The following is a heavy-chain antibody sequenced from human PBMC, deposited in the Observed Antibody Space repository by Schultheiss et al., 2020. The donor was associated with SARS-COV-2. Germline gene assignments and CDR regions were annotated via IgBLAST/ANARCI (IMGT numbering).Heavy chain of an antibody. J-gene: IGHJ5*02. CDR3: ARRPCDFVWFDP. D-gene: IGHD3/OR15-3a*01. Sequence: SETLSLTCTVSGGSISSYYWSWIRQPPGKGLEWIGYIYYSGSTNYNPSLKSRVTISVDTSKNQFSLNLSSVTAADTAVYYCARRPCDFVWFDPWGQGTLVTVSS. CDR2: IYYSGST. V-gene: IGHV4-59*08. CDR1: GGSISSYY.